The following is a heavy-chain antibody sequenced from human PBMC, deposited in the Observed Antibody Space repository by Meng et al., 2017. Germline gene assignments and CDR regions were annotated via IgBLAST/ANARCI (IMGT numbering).Heavy chain of an antibody. CDR1: GGSFSGYY. V-gene: IGHV4-34*01. CDR2: INEFGST. Sequence: QLKPWGAGLLRPSGTLSLTCAVYGGSFSGYYWNWIRQPPGKGLEWIGEINEFGSTNYNPSLKSRVTILVDTSKNQFSLKLRSVTAADTAVYYCARQRGPDFWGQGSLVTVSS. J-gene: IGHJ4*02. D-gene: IGHD5-12*01. CDR3: ARQRGPDF.